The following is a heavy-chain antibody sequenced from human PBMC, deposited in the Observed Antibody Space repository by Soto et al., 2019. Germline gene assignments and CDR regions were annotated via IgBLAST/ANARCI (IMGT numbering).Heavy chain of an antibody. J-gene: IGHJ6*02. CDR1: GGTFSSYA. Sequence: SVKVSCKASGGTFSSYAISWVRQAPGQGLEWMGGIIPIFGTANYAQKFQGRVTITADESTSTAYMELSSLRSEDTAVYYCARGPPSNYDILTGYHNYYYGMDVWGQGTTVTVSS. V-gene: IGHV1-69*13. D-gene: IGHD3-9*01. CDR2: IIPIFGTA. CDR3: ARGPPSNYDILTGYHNYYYGMDV.